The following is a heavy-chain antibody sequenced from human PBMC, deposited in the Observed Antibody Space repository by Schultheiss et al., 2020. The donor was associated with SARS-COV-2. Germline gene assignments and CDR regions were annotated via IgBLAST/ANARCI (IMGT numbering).Heavy chain of an antibody. CDR3: ARVVAQGLVYYYYYMDV. CDR1: GYTFTSHG. J-gene: IGHJ6*03. V-gene: IGHV1-18*04. D-gene: IGHD6-19*01. CDR2: ISGYNGNT. Sequence: GESLKISCKAFGYTFTSHGISWVRQTPGQGLEWMGWISGYNGNTNYAQKFQGRVTMTTDTSTSTAYMELRSLTSDDTAVYYCARVVAQGLVYYYYYMDVWGKGTTVTVSS.